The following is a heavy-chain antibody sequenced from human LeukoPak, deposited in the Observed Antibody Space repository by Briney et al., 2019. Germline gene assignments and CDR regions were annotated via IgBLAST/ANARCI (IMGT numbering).Heavy chain of an antibody. CDR1: GFTFDDYG. J-gene: IGHJ4*02. D-gene: IGHD6-19*01. V-gene: IGHV3-20*04. CDR2: INWNGGST. Sequence: GGSLRLSCAVSGFTFDDYGMSWVRQAPGKGLEWVSGINWNGGSTGYVDSVKGRFTIPRDNAKNSLHLQMNSLRAEDTALYYCARDISSGWYFDYWGQGTLVTVSS. CDR3: ARDISSGWYFDY.